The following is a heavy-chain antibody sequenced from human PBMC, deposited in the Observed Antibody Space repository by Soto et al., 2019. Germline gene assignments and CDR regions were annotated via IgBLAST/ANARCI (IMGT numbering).Heavy chain of an antibody. J-gene: IGHJ6*02. CDR2: ISSSGSTI. V-gene: IGHV3-48*03. D-gene: IGHD3-10*02. Sequence: LRLSCAASGFTFSSYEMNWVRQAPGKGLGWVSYISSSGSTIYYADSVKGRFTISRDNAKNSLYLQMNSLRAEDTAVYYCAGNSGVVRGYYGMDVWGQGTTVTVSS. CDR1: GFTFSSYE. CDR3: AGNSGVVRGYYGMDV.